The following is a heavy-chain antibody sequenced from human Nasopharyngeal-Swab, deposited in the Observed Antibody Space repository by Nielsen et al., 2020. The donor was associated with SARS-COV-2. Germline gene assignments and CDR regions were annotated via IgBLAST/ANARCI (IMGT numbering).Heavy chain of an antibody. CDR3: ARARYNWNLDYFDY. CDR1: EFTFNNYW. J-gene: IGHJ4*02. Sequence: GGSLRLSCAASEFTFNNYWMSWVRQAPGKGLEWVANIKQDGSERYYVDSAKGRFTISRDNAKNSLFLQMNSLRAEDTAVYYCARARYNWNLDYFDYWGQGTLVTVSS. CDR2: IKQDGSER. V-gene: IGHV3-7*01. D-gene: IGHD1-7*01.